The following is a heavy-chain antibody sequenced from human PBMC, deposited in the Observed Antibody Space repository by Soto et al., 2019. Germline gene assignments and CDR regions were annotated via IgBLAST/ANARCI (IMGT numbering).Heavy chain of an antibody. Sequence: LAIRSLADGVSGESIISSNWWSWVRQPPGKGLEWIGEIYHSGNTKYNPSLKSRVTISVDKSKNQFSLKLNSVTAADTAVYYCARENDFWSGPNGLDVWGQGTTGT. V-gene: IGHV4-4*02. CDR1: GESIISSNW. J-gene: IGHJ6*02. D-gene: IGHD3-3*01. CDR2: IYHSGNT. CDR3: ARENDFWSGPNGLDV.